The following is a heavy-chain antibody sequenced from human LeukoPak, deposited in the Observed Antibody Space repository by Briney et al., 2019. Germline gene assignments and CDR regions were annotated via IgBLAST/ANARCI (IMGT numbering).Heavy chain of an antibody. Sequence: SETLSLTCAPPVGSFSCYNGCWSRQPPGKGQELIAYIDCSGTTNYSPSRKSRVTISVDTSKPQFSLKLSSVTAADTSVYYCESLSGIDWFVPWGRGALVTVSS. CDR1: VGSFSCYN. CDR3: ESLSGIDWFVP. V-gene: IGHV4-59*01. D-gene: IGHD3-10*01. CDR2: IDCSGTT. J-gene: IGHJ5*02.